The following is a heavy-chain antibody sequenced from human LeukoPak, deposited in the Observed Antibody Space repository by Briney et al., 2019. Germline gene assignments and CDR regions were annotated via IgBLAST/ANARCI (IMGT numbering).Heavy chain of an antibody. CDR2: ISAGADVI. V-gene: IGHV3-23*01. Sequence: GGSLRLSCEAAGFSFRDYPMGWGRRAAGKRLEWVSGISAGADVIFYADPVKGRFTISRDNSKNTLYLQMNSLRAEDSAEYYCAKSLLTTATGTGRAFDIWGQGTMVTVSA. CDR1: GFSFRDYP. J-gene: IGHJ3*02. D-gene: IGHD1-1*01. CDR3: AKSLLTTATGTGRAFDI.